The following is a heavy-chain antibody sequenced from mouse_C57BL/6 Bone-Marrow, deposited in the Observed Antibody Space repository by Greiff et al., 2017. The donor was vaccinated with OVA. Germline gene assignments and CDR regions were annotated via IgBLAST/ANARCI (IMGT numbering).Heavy chain of an antibody. Sequence: EVMLVESGGGLVKPGGSLKLSCAASGFTFSDYGMHWVRQAPEKGLEWVAYISSGSSTIYYADTVKGRFTISRDNAKNTLFLQMTSLRSEDTAMYYGARRGITTVGGYFDVWGTGTTVTVSS. D-gene: IGHD1-1*01. CDR1: GFTFSDYG. CDR2: ISSGSSTI. V-gene: IGHV5-17*01. CDR3: ARRGITTVGGYFDV. J-gene: IGHJ1*03.